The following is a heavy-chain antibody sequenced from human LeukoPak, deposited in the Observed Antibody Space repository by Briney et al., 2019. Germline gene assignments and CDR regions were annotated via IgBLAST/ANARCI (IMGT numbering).Heavy chain of an antibody. D-gene: IGHD3-22*01. J-gene: IGHJ4*02. CDR2: ISSSSDTR. CDR1: GFTFGPYT. Sequence: PGGSLRLSCTASGFTFGPYTMNWVRQAPGKGLEWVSYISSSSDTRYNADSVKGRFTISRDNAKDSLYLQMNSLRAEDTAVYYCARARPYYYDSSGYSDDYWGQGTLVTVSS. V-gene: IGHV3-48*04. CDR3: ARARPYYYDSSGYSDDY.